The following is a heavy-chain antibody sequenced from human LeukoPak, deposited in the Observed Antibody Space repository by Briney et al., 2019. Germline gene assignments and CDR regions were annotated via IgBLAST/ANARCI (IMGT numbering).Heavy chain of an antibody. V-gene: IGHV4-59*01. J-gene: IGHJ5*02. D-gene: IGHD4-17*01. CDR3: ARDLLSPDYGVGRFDP. Sequence: SETLSLTCTVSGGSISSYYWSWIRQPPGKGLEWIGYIYYSGSTNYNPSLKSRVTISVETSKNQFSLKLSSVTPADTAVYYCARDLLSPDYGVGRFDPWGPGTLVTVSS. CDR2: IYYSGST. CDR1: GGSISSYY.